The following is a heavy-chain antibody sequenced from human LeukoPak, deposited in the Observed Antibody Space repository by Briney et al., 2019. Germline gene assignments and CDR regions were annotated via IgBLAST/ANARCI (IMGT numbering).Heavy chain of an antibody. CDR3: ARLDTAMVTQWFDP. CDR2: IYYSGST. Sequence: SETLSLTCTVSGGSISSRSYYWGWIRQPPGKGLEWIGSIYYSGSTYYNPSLKSRVTISVDTSKNQFSLKLSSVTAADTAVYYCARLDTAMVTQWFDPWGQGTLVTVSS. V-gene: IGHV4-39*01. CDR1: GGSISSRSYY. D-gene: IGHD5-18*01. J-gene: IGHJ5*02.